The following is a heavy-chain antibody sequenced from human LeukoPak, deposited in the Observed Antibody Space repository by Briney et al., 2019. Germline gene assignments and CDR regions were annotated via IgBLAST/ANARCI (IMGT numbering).Heavy chain of an antibody. CDR2: ISGSGGST. Sequence: PGGSLRLSCAASGFTFSSYAMSWVRQAPGEALEWVSGISGSGGSTYYADPVKGRFTISRDNSKNTLYVQMNSLRAEDTAVYYCARGGDIVGATRSAFDIWGQGTMVTVSS. D-gene: IGHD1-26*01. CDR3: ARGGDIVGATRSAFDI. J-gene: IGHJ3*02. V-gene: IGHV3-23*01. CDR1: GFTFSSYA.